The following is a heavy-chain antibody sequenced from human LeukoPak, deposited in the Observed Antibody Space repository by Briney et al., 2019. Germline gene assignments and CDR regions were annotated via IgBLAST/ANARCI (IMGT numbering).Heavy chain of an antibody. V-gene: IGHV3-9*01. J-gene: IGHJ6*02. CDR2: ISWNSGSI. CDR1: GFTFDDYA. Sequence: PSRSLRLSCAASGFTFDDYAMHWVRQAPGKGLEWVSGISWNSGSIGYADSVKGRFTISRDNAKNSLYLQMNSLRAEDTALYYCAKDIGIYPDAGGMDVWGQGTTVTVSS. D-gene: IGHD1-14*01. CDR3: AKDIGIYPDAGGMDV.